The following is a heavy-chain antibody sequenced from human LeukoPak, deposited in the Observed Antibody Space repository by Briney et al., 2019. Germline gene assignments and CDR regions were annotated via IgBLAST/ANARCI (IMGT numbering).Heavy chain of an antibody. J-gene: IGHJ6*03. CDR2: IRSKANSYAT. CDR3: TRPYSSSWNAPHYYYYYMDV. CDR1: GFTFSGSA. Sequence: GGSLRLSCAASGFTFSGSAMHWVRQASGKGLEWVGRIRSKANSYATAYAASVKGRFTISRDDSKNTAYLQMNSLKTEDTAVYYCTRPYSSSWNAPHYYYYYMDVWGKGTTVTVSS. V-gene: IGHV3-73*01. D-gene: IGHD6-13*01.